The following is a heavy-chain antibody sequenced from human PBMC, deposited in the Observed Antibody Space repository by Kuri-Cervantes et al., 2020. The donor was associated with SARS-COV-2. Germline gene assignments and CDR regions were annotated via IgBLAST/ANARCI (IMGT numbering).Heavy chain of an antibody. V-gene: IGHV4-39*01. Sequence: ESLKISCAVYGGSFSGYYWGWIRQPPGKGLEWIGSIYYSGSTYYNPSLKSRVTISVDTSKNQFSLKLSSVTAADTAVYYCARLDSGSYSNYWGQGTLVTVSS. CDR1: GGSFSGYY. D-gene: IGHD1-26*01. CDR2: IYYSGST. J-gene: IGHJ4*02. CDR3: ARLDSGSYSNY.